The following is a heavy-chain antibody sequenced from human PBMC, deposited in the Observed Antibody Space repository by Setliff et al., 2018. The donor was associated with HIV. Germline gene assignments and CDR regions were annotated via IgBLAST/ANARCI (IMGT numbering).Heavy chain of an antibody. Sequence: SETLSLTCTVSGASISGNYWSWIRQPPGKTLEWIGYVYDSGNTYNPSLESRVTISMDTSKNQFSLKVTSVTAADTALYYCARAVAGHTGYHSYYYNYMDVWGKGTTVTVSS. CDR3: ARAVAGHTGYHSYYYNYMDV. V-gene: IGHV4-59*01. D-gene: IGHD5-12*01. CDR2: VYDSGNT. CDR1: GASISGNY. J-gene: IGHJ6*03.